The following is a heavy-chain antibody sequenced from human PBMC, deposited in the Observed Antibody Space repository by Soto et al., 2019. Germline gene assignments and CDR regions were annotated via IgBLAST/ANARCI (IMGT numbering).Heavy chain of an antibody. Sequence: EVQLVESGGGLGQPGGSLRLSCAASEFTFSSYWMHWVRQVPGKGLVWVSRINSDGSSTSYADSVKGRFTISRDNAKSTRELQMNSRRAEATAVHYWARGRGNYYESSGYYRYWGQGGLVTVSS. CDR2: INSDGSST. CDR3: ARGRGNYYESSGYYRY. V-gene: IGHV3-74*01. J-gene: IGHJ4*02. D-gene: IGHD3-22*01. CDR1: EFTFSSYW.